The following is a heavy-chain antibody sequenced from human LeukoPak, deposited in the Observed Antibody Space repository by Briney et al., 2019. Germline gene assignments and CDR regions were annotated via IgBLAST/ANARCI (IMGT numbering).Heavy chain of an antibody. V-gene: IGHV3-48*01. CDR3: STAKFDY. Sequence: GGSLRLACAASGFTLSGYSMNWVRQAPGKGLEWVSHISIGGTIYYADSVKGRFTISRDNAKNSVYLQMNNLRVEDTAVYYRSTAKFDYWGQGTLVTVSS. CDR1: GFTLSGYS. CDR2: ISIGGTI. J-gene: IGHJ4*02.